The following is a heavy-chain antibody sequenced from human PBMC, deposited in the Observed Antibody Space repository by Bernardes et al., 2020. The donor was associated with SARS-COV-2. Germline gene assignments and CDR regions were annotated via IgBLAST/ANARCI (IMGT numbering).Heavy chain of an antibody. J-gene: IGHJ4*02. CDR3: AEDVRAYDILTGYSN. Sequence: GGSLRLSCAASGITFSSYGMTWVRQAPGKGLEWVSAISGSGGLTYYADSVKARFTISRDNSKNTLYLQMNSLRAEDTAIYYCAEDVRAYDILTGYSNWGQGTLVTVSS. CDR1: GITFSSYG. D-gene: IGHD3-9*01. V-gene: IGHV3-23*01. CDR2: ISGSGGLT.